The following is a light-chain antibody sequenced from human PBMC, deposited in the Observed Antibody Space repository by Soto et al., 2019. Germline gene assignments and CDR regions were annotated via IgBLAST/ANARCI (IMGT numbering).Light chain of an antibody. V-gene: IGLV2-14*02. Sequence: QSVLTQPACVSGSPGQSITISCTGTSSDVGSYNLVSWYQQHPGKAPKLMIYDVTNRPSGVSNRFSGSKSGNTASLTISGLQAEDEADYYCSSYTSTNTRVVGGGTKLTVL. CDR3: SSYTSTNTRV. CDR1: SSDVGSYNL. CDR2: DVT. J-gene: IGLJ3*02.